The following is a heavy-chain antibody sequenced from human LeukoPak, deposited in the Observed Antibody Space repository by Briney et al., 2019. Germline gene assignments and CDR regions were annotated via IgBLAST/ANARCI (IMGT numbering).Heavy chain of an antibody. CDR2: MNPNSGNT. J-gene: IGHJ4*02. Sequence: ASVKVSCKASGYTFTSYDINWVRQATGQGLEWMGWMNPNSGNTGYAQKFQGRVTMTRDMSTSTVYMELSSLRSEDTAVYYCARVFALAPVAGDQAYSSSHGEFDYWGQGTLVTVSS. CDR3: ARVFALAPVAGDQAYSSSHGEFDY. D-gene: IGHD6-6*01. CDR1: GYTFTSYD. V-gene: IGHV1-8*01.